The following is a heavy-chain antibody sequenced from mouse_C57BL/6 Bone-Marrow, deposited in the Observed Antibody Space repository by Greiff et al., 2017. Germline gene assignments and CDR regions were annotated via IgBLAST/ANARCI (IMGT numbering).Heavy chain of an antibody. J-gene: IGHJ2*01. D-gene: IGHD2-3*01. V-gene: IGHV1-61*01. CDR1: GYTFTSYW. Sequence: VQLQQPGAELVRPGSSVKLSCKASGYTFTSYWMDWVKQRPGQGLEWIGNIYPSDSETHYNQKFKDKATLTVDKSSSTAYMQLSSLTSEDSAVYYCARNYDGLYYFDYWGQGTTLTVSS. CDR3: ARNYDGLYYFDY. CDR2: IYPSDSET.